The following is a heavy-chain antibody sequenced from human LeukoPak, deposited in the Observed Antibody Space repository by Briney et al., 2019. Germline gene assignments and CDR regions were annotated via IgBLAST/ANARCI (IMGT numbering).Heavy chain of an antibody. CDR3: AHYGGYCSSTSCSYFDY. V-gene: IGHV1-69*13. CDR2: IIPIFGTA. J-gene: IGHJ4*02. D-gene: IGHD2-2*01. Sequence: ASVKVSCKASGGTFSSYAISWVRQAPGQGLEWMGGIIPIFGTANYAQKFQGRVTITADESTSTAYMELSSLRSEDTAVYYCAHYGGYCSSTSCSYFDYWGQGTLVTVSS. CDR1: GGTFSSYA.